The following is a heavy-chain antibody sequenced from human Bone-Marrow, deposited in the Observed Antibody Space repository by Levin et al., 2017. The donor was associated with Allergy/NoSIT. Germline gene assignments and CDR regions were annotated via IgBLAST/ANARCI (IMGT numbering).Heavy chain of an antibody. CDR1: GFTFSSHT. Sequence: GGSLRLSCEASGFTFSSHTMNWVRQAPGKGLEWVSFIRSSNGNVYYADSVRGRFTISRDNAKNSLYLEMHSLRADDTGVYYCARTNSRDGYNYFFDSWGQGILVTVSS. J-gene: IGHJ4*02. D-gene: IGHD5-24*01. V-gene: IGHV3-21*01. CDR3: ARTNSRDGYNYFFDS. CDR2: IRSSNGNV.